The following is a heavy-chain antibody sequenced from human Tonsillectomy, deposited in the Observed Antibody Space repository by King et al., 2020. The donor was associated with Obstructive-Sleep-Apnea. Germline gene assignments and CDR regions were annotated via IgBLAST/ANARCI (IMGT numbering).Heavy chain of an antibody. CDR1: GYTFTGYY. CDR3: ARDMSAYDSTSPAY. CDR2: ISPNSGAT. V-gene: IGHV1-2*02. D-gene: IGHD3-10*01. Sequence: QLVQSGAEVKKPGASVKVSCKASGYTFTGYYIHWVRRAPGQGLEWMGWISPNSGATTYAQKFQDRVTMTRDTSISTAYMDLSRRRSDDTAIYYCARDMSAYDSTSPAYWGQGTLVTVSS. J-gene: IGHJ4*02.